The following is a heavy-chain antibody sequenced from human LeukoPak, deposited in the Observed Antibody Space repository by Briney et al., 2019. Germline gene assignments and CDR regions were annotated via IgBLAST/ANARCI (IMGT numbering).Heavy chain of an antibody. CDR2: INHSGST. J-gene: IGHJ6*04. D-gene: IGHD4/OR15-4a*01. CDR1: GVSFSGYC. CDR3: ARGPKERKGANISYYGMNV. Sequence: PSETLSLTCAGYGVSFSGYCWIWIRQPPGKGLEWFVGINHSGSTNYNPSLKTRVTTSVESSKTPFSLQLSPVTAADTAVYYCARGPKERKGANISYYGMNVWDKGTTVTASS. V-gene: IGHV4-34*01.